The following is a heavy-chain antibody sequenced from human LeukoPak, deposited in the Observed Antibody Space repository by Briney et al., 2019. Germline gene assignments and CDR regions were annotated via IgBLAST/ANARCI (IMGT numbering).Heavy chain of an antibody. Sequence: GGSLRLSCAASGFTFSSYWKSWVRQAPGKGLEWVANIKQDGSKKNYVDSVKGRFTISRDNAKNSLYLQMNSLRVEDTAVYYCAGRSGSFDYWGQGTLVTVSS. D-gene: IGHD3-10*01. J-gene: IGHJ4*02. CDR2: IKQDGSKK. CDR3: AGRSGSFDY. V-gene: IGHV3-7*01. CDR1: GFTFSSYW.